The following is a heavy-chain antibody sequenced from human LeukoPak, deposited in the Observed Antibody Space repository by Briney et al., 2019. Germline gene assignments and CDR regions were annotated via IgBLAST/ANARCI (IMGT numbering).Heavy chain of an antibody. CDR2: INTGNGNT. CDR3: ARNTETAIPLPYYFDY. CDR1: GYTFTSYA. J-gene: IGHJ4*02. D-gene: IGHD2-21*02. Sequence: ASVKVSCKASGYTFTSYAMHWVRQAPGQRLECMGWINTGNGNTKYSQKFQGRVTITKDTSASTAYMDLSSLRSEDTAVYYCARNTETAIPLPYYFDYWGQGTLVTVSS. V-gene: IGHV1-3*04.